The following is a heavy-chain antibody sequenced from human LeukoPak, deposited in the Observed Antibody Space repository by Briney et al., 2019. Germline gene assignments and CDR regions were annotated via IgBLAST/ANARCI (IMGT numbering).Heavy chain of an antibody. CDR3: ASNYYGSGSYYNEYG. CDR1: GGSISSSSYY. V-gene: IGHV4-39*07. CDR2: IYYSGST. Sequence: SETLSLTCTVSGGSISSSSYYWGWIRQPPGKGLEWIGSIYYSGSTYYNPSLKSRVTISVDTSKNQFSLKLSSVTAADTAVYYCASNYYGSGSYYNEYGWGQGTLVTVSS. J-gene: IGHJ4*02. D-gene: IGHD3-10*01.